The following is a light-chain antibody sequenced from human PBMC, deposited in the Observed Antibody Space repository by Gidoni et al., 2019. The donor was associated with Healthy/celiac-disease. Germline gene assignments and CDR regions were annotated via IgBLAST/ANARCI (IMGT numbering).Light chain of an antibody. Sequence: DIQLTQSPSSLSASVGDRVTITCQASQDISNYLNWYQQKPGKAHKLLIYDASNLETGVPSRFSGSGSGTDFTFTISSLQPEDIATYYCQQYDNLPPLTFGGXTKVEIK. CDR3: QQYDNLPPLT. CDR1: QDISNY. CDR2: DAS. V-gene: IGKV1-33*01. J-gene: IGKJ4*01.